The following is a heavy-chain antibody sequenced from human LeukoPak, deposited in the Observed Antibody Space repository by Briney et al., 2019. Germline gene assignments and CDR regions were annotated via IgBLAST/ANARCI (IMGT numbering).Heavy chain of an antibody. CDR2: INHSGST. D-gene: IGHD3-10*01. V-gene: IGHV4-34*01. CDR3: ARGCGSGSYSYYFDY. J-gene: IGHJ4*02. CDR1: GGSFSGYY. Sequence: PSETLSLTCAVYGGSFSGYYWSWIRQPPGKGLEWIGEINHSGSTNANPSLKSRVPISVDTSKNQFSLKLSSVTAADTAVYYCARGCGSGSYSYYFDYWGQGTLVTVSS.